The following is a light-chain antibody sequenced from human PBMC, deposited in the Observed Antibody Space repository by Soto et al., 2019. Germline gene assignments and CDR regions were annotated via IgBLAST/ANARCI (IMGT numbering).Light chain of an antibody. V-gene: IGLV2-14*01. Sequence: QSVLTQPASVSGSPGQSITISCTGTSSDVGAYNYVSWYQQHPGKAPKLMIYDVSNRSSGVSIRFSGSNSGNTASLTFFGLQAEDEADYYCSSYTSSSTPYVFGTGTKVTVL. CDR1: SSDVGAYNY. CDR2: DVS. J-gene: IGLJ1*01. CDR3: SSYTSSSTPYV.